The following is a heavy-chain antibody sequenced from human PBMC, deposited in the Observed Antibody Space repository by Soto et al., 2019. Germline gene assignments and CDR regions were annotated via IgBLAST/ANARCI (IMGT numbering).Heavy chain of an antibody. CDR3: ARDAGYQLTGAFDI. J-gene: IGHJ3*02. V-gene: IGHV4-59*01. Sequence: QVQVQQSGTGLVKPSVTLFLTCTDSGGSISTYYWSWIRQPQGQGLEWIGYITYSGGHTYNPTHTSRVTISVDTSKKFSLNLTTVTAADTAVYYCARDAGYQLTGAFDIWGQGTMVTVSS. CDR2: ITYSGGH. D-gene: IGHD2-2*01. CDR1: GGSISTYY.